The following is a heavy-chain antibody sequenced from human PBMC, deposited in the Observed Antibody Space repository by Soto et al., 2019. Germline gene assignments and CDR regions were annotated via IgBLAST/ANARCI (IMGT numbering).Heavy chain of an antibody. V-gene: IGHV3-21*01. CDR3: ARDANGDYFDY. D-gene: IGHD4-17*01. CDR2: ISSSSSYI. J-gene: IGHJ4*02. Sequence: EVQLVESGGGLVKPGGSLRLSCAASGFTFGSYSMNWVRQAPGKGLEWVSSISSSSSYIYYADSVKGRFTISRDNAKNSLYLQMNSLRAEDTAVYYCARDANGDYFDYWGQGTLVTVSS. CDR1: GFTFGSYS.